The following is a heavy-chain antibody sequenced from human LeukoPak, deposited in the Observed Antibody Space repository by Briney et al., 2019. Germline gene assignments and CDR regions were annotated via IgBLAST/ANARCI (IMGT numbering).Heavy chain of an antibody. V-gene: IGHV1-8*01. CDR3: ALTAATILGDAFDI. CDR2: MNPNSGNT. CDR1: GYTFTSYD. D-gene: IGHD2-15*01. J-gene: IGHJ3*02. Sequence: ASVKVSCKASGYTFTSYDINWVRQATGQGLEWMGWMNPNSGNTGYAQKFQGRVTMTMNTSISTAYMELSSLRSEDTAVYYCALTAATILGDAFDIWGQGTMVTVSS.